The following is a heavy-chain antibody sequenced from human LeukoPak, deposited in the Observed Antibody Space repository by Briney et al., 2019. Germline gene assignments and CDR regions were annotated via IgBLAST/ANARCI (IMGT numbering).Heavy chain of an antibody. V-gene: IGHV1-8*01. CDR2: MNPNSGNT. D-gene: IGHD2/OR15-2a*01. J-gene: IGHJ5*02. CDR1: GYTFTSYD. Sequence: ASVKVSCKASGYTFTSYDINWVRQATGQRLEWMGWMNPNSGNTGYAQKFQGRVTMTRNTSISTAYMELSSLRSEDTAVYYCARGPLSKRNWFDPWGQGTLVTVSS. CDR3: ARGPLSKRNWFDP.